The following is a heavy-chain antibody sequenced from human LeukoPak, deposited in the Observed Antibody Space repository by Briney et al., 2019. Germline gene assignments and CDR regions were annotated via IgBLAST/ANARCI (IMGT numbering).Heavy chain of an antibody. CDR3: AREAITMVRGYDI. CDR1: GGSFSDYY. Sequence: PSETLSLTCAVYGGSFSDYYWSWIRQPPGKGLEWIGEINHSGSTNYNPSHKSRVTISVDTSKNQFSLKLSSVTAADTAVYYCAREAITMVRGYDIWGQGTMVTVSS. V-gene: IGHV4-34*01. D-gene: IGHD3-10*01. CDR2: INHSGST. J-gene: IGHJ3*02.